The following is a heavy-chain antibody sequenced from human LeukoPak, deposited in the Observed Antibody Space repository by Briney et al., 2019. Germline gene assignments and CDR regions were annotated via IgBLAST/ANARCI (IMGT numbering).Heavy chain of an antibody. D-gene: IGHD2-8*02. CDR2: MKEDGGEK. Sequence: GGSLRLSCAASGFIFSPYWVTWVRQAPGMGLEWVANMKEDGGEKFYVDSVRGRFTISRDNAKNSLYLQMNSLRVEDTGVYYCARVRTAWYIDPWGRGTLVTVST. V-gene: IGHV3-7*01. J-gene: IGHJ2*01. CDR3: ARVRTAWYIDP. CDR1: GFIFSPYW.